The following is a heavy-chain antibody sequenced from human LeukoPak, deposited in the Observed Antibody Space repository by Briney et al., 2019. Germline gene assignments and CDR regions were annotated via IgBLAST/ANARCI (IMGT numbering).Heavy chain of an antibody. CDR3: AKARGDWLPNGGYYMDV. Sequence: GGSLRLSCAASGFTFSSYAMSWVRQAPGKGLEWVSAISGSGGSTYYADSGKGRFTISRDNAKNTLYLQMNSLRAEDTAVYYCAKARGDWLPNGGYYMDVWGKGTTVTVSS. CDR1: GFTFSSYA. J-gene: IGHJ6*03. CDR2: ISGSGGST. V-gene: IGHV3-23*01. D-gene: IGHD3/OR15-3a*01.